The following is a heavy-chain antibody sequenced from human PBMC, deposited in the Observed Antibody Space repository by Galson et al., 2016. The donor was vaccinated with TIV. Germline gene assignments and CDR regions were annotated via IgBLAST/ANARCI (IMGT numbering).Heavy chain of an antibody. CDR3: ARSRGYSYGYVDP. V-gene: IGHV1-69*13. Sequence: SVKVSCKASGGTFNSYGISWVRQAPGQGLQWMGGIIPVFGTTKYSQDFQGRVVVTADESTGTAYMELSGLRFDDPAVYFCARSRGYSYGYVDPWGQGTLVTVSA. CDR1: GGTFNSYG. J-gene: IGHJ5*02. D-gene: IGHD5-18*01. CDR2: IIPVFGTT.